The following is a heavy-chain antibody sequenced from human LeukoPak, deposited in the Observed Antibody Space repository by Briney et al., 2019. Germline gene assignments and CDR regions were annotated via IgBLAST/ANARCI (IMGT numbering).Heavy chain of an antibody. J-gene: IGHJ6*02. CDR2: INHSGNT. CDR3: ARPIYCSSTSCSGALDV. CDR1: GGSFSGYY. V-gene: IGHV4-34*01. D-gene: IGHD2-2*01. Sequence: SETLSLTCAVYGGSFSGYYWTWIRQPPGKGLEWIGEINHSGNTNYKPSLKSRVTISVDRSRNQFSLKLNSVTAADTAVYYCARPIYCSSTSCSGALDVWGQGTTVTVSS.